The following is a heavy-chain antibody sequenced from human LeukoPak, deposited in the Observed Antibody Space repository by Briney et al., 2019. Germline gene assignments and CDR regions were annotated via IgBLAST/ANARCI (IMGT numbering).Heavy chain of an antibody. CDR1: GFTFSSYA. CDR2: INHSGST. V-gene: IGHV4-34*01. CDR3: ARRNYDFWSGNWYFDL. D-gene: IGHD3-3*01. J-gene: IGHJ2*01. Sequence: PGGSLRLSCAASGFTFSSYAMSWIRQPPGKGLEWIGEINHSGSTNYNPSLKSRVTISVDTSKNQFSLKLSSVTAADTAAYYCARRNYDFWSGNWYFDLWGRGTLVTVSS.